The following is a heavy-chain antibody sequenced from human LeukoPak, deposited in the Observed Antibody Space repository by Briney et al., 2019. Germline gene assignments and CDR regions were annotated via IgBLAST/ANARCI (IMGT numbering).Heavy chain of an antibody. D-gene: IGHD3-22*01. CDR1: GFTFDDYA. Sequence: GGSLRLSCAASGFTFDDYAMHWVRQAPGKGLEWVSGISWNSGSIGYADSVKGRFTISRDNAKNSLYLQMNSLRAEDTALYYCAKRIEYYYDSSGYFDHWGQGTLVTVSS. CDR2: ISWNSGSI. CDR3: AKRIEYYYDSSGYFDH. V-gene: IGHV3-9*01. J-gene: IGHJ4*02.